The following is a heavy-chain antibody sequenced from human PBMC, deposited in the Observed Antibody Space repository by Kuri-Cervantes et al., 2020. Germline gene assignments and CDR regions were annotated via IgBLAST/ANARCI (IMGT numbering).Heavy chain of an antibody. CDR1: GFTFSSYA. V-gene: IGHV3-23*01. CDR2: ISGSGGST. J-gene: IGHJ3*02. D-gene: IGHD1-26*01. CDR3: AKGEVRAKEGADI. Sequence: GGSLRLSCAASGFTFSSYAMSWVRQAPGKGLEWVSAISGSGGSTYYADSVKGRFTISRDNSKSTLYLQMNSLRVEDTAVYYCAKGEVRAKEGADIWGQGTMVTVSS.